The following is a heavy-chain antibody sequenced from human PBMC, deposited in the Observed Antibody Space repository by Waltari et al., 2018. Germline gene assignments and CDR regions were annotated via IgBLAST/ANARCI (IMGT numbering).Heavy chain of an antibody. CDR3: ASNRDYYDSSGPVI. V-gene: IGHV1-69*12. J-gene: IGHJ3*02. CDR1: GGTFSSYA. Sequence: QVQLVQSGAEVKKPGSSVKVSCEASGGTFSSYAISWVRPAPGQGLEWMGGIIPIFGTANYAQKFQGRVTITADESTSTAYMELSSLRSEDTAVYYCASNRDYYDSSGPVIWGQGTMVTVSS. D-gene: IGHD3-22*01. CDR2: IIPIFGTA.